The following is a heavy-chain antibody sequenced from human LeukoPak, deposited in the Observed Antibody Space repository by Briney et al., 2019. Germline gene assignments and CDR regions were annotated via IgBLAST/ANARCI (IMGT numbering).Heavy chain of an antibody. V-gene: IGHV4-59*02. CDR1: GGSVSSYY. Sequence: SETLSLTCSVSGGSVSSYYWSWIRQPPGKGLEWIGFFHDGGSTVYNPSFKSRVTIPVDTSKNQFSLKLSSVTAADTAVYYCARDGVIAAAGTYYYYYYMDVWGKGTTVTVSS. CDR3: ARDGVIAAAGTYYYYYYMDV. J-gene: IGHJ6*03. CDR2: FHDGGST. D-gene: IGHD6-13*01.